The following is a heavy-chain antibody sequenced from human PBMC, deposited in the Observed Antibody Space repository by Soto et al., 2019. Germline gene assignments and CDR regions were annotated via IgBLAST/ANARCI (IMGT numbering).Heavy chain of an antibody. J-gene: IGHJ5*02. CDR1: GGSVRSVNYY. D-gene: IGHD3-9*01. V-gene: IGHV4-61*01. CDR2: IYYSGST. Sequence: SETLSLTCTVSGGSVRSVNYYWSWIRQPPGKGLEWIGYIYYSGSTNYNPSLKSRVTISVDTSKNQFSLKLSSVTAADTAVYYCARGNFDWLLGNWFDPWGQGTLVTVSS. CDR3: ARGNFDWLLGNWFDP.